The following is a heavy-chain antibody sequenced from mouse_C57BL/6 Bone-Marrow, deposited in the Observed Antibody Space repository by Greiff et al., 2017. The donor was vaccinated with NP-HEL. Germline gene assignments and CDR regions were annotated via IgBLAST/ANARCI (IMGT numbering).Heavy chain of an antibody. CDR2: INPGSGGT. Sequence: VQLQQSGAELVRPGTSVKVSCKASGYAFTNYLIEWVKQRPGQGLEWIGVINPGSGGTNYNEKFKGKATLTADKSSSTAYMQLSSLTSEDSAVYFCARWGLRPSMDYWGQGTSVTVSS. CDR3: ARWGLRPSMDY. V-gene: IGHV1-54*01. D-gene: IGHD2-4*01. CDR1: GYAFTNYL. J-gene: IGHJ4*01.